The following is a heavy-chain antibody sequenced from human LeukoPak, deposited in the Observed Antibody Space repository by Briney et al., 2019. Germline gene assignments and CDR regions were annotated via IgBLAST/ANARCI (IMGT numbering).Heavy chain of an antibody. Sequence: ASVNVSCKVSGYTLTELSMHWVRQAPGKGIEWMGGFDPEDGETIYAQKFQGRVTMTEDTSTDTAYMELSSLRSEDTAVYYCATDPPGAAAGTALDLWGRGTLVTVSS. CDR3: ATDPPGAAAGTALDL. J-gene: IGHJ2*01. CDR1: GYTLTELS. V-gene: IGHV1-24*01. D-gene: IGHD6-13*01. CDR2: FDPEDGET.